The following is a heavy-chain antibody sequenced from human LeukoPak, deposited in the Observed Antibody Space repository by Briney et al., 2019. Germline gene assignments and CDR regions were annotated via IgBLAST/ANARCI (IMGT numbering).Heavy chain of an antibody. CDR3: AKDRGYNVHSNFDC. V-gene: IGHV3-23*01. CDR2: ISPSGGNT. D-gene: IGHD3-10*01. J-gene: IGHJ4*02. CDR1: GFTFSSYA. Sequence: GSLRLSCAASGFTFSSYAMSWVRQAPGKGLEWVSGISPSGGNTYYADSVKGWFTISRDNSKDTLYLRMNSLRAEDTAVYYCAKDRGYNVHSNFDCWGQGTLVTVSS.